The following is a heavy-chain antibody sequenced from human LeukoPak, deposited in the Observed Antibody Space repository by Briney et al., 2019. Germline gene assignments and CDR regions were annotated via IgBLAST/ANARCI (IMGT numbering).Heavy chain of an antibody. CDR2: IYYSGST. CDR3: ASAKASYYYGSGSYCPTYYFDY. Sequence: SETLSLTCTVSGGSISSSSYYWGWIRQPPGKGLEWIGSIYYSGSTYYNPSLKSRVTISVDTSKNQFSLKLSSVTAADTAVYYCASAKASYYYGSGSYCPTYYFDYWGQGTLVTVSS. J-gene: IGHJ4*02. CDR1: GGSISSSSYY. V-gene: IGHV4-39*01. D-gene: IGHD3-10*01.